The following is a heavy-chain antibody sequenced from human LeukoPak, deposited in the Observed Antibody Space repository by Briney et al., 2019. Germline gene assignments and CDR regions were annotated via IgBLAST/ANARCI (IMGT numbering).Heavy chain of an antibody. CDR3: ASSSVATSPTFWFDP. CDR1: GGTFSSYA. CDR2: IIPIFGTA. J-gene: IGHJ5*02. V-gene: IGHV1-69*06. D-gene: IGHD5-12*01. Sequence: SAKVSCKASGGTFSSYAISWVRQAPGQGLEWMGGIIPIFGTANYAQKFQGRVTITADKSTSTAYMELSSLRSEDTAVYYCASSSVATSPTFWFDPWGQGTLVTVSS.